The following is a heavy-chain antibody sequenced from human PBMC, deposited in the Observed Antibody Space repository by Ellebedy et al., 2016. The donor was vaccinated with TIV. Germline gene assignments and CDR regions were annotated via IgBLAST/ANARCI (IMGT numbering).Heavy chain of an antibody. CDR3: AKDVDRASKEY. CDR1: GFTFSSYA. CDR2: VTVSGGKT. D-gene: IGHD3-22*01. Sequence: GESLKISCVASGFTFSSYAMSWVRQAPGKGLEWVSTVTVSGGKTYYADSVKGRFSISSDNSKNTLFLQMNSLRAEDTALYYCAKDVDRASKEYWGQGTLVTVSS. V-gene: IGHV3-23*01. J-gene: IGHJ4*02.